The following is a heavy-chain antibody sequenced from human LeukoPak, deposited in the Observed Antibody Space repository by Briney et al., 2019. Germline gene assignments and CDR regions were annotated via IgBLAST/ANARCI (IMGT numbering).Heavy chain of an antibody. CDR2: ISSSSSTI. V-gene: IGHV3-48*04. CDR3: ARDPPRYYDSSGYRDDI. J-gene: IGHJ3*02. CDR1: GFTFSSYS. Sequence: GGSMRLSCAASGFTFSSYSMNWVRQAPGKGLEWVSYISSSSSTIYYADSVKGRFTISRDNAKNSLYLQMNSLRAEDTAVYYCARDPPRYYDSSGYRDDIWGQGTMVTVSS. D-gene: IGHD3-22*01.